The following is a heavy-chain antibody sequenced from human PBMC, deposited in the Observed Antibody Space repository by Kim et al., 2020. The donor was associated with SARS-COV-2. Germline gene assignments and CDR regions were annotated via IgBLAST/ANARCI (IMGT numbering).Heavy chain of an antibody. D-gene: IGHD3-3*01. CDR3: ARGLRFLEWLSRI. V-gene: IGHV3-48*03. Sequence: YADSVKGRFTISRDNAKNSLYLQMNSLRAEDTAVYYCARGLRFLEWLSRIRGQGTMVTVSS. J-gene: IGHJ3*02.